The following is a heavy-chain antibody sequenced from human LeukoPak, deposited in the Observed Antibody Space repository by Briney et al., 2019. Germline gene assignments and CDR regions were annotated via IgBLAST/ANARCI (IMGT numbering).Heavy chain of an antibody. CDR3: ARIGHDLYQTFDS. D-gene: IGHD2-2*01. CDR2: ISGSGGST. J-gene: IGHJ5*01. CDR1: GFTFSSYA. Sequence: PGGSLRLSCAASGFTFSSYAMSWVRQAPGKGLEWVSAISGSGGSTYYADSVKGRFTISRDNSKNTLYLQMNSLRAEDTAVYYCARIGHDLYQTFDSWGHRTLITVSS. V-gene: IGHV3-23*01.